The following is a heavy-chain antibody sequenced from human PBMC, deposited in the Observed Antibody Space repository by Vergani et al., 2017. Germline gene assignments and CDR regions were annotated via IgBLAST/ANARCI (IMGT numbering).Heavy chain of an antibody. V-gene: IGHV3-66*02. Sequence: ELQLVESGGGLVQPGGSLRLSCAASGSTVSGYYMTWVRQAPGKGLECVSLIYSGDDTYYADSVKGPITISRDTSKNTLHLQINNLRVEETAVYYCARGNYYGSVTYFDPWGQGTLVTVSS. J-gene: IGHJ5*02. CDR3: ARGNYYGSVTYFDP. D-gene: IGHD3-10*01. CDR2: IYSGDDT. CDR1: GSTVSGYY.